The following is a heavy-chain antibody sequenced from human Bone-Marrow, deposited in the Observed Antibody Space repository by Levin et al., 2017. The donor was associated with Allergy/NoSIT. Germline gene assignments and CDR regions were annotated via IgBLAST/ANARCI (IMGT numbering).Heavy chain of an antibody. CDR2: INSDSTTT. CDR3: AKESSNGNWYIDL. D-gene: IGHD6-19*01. V-gene: IGHV3-23*03. J-gene: IGHJ2*01. Sequence: GGSLRLSCAASGFTFSSYSMHWVRQARGKGMEWVSIINSDSTTTYYADSVRGRFTISRDNSKNTVFLQMNSLTDADTAVYYCAKESSNGNWYIDLWGRGALVTVSS. CDR1: GFTFSSYS.